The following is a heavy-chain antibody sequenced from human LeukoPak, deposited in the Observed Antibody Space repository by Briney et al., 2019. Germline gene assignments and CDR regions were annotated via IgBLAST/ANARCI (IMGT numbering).Heavy chain of an antibody. V-gene: IGHV3-23*01. D-gene: IGHD3-22*01. CDR3: AKHSEYYYDSSGTRFDY. Sequence: GVSLTLSCAASGFTFSSYAMSWVRQAPGKGLEWVSGSSPSGGTTDYADPLKGRFTISRDNSKNTLYLQMNSPRAEDTAVYYCAKHSEYYYDSSGTRFDYWGQGTLVTVSS. CDR1: GFTFSSYA. J-gene: IGHJ4*02. CDR2: SSPSGGTT.